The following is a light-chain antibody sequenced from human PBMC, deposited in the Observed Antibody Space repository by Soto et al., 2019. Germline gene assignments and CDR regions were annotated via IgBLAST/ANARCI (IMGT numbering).Light chain of an antibody. V-gene: IGLV4-60*02. J-gene: IGLJ3*02. CDR3: ETWDSNTRV. Sequence: QPVLTQSSSASASLGSSVKLTCTLSSGHSSYIIAWHQQQPGKAPRYLMKLEGSGSYNKGGGVPDRFSGSSSGADRYLTISILQFEDEADYYCETWDSNTRVFGGGTKLTVL. CDR1: SGHSSYI. CDR2: LEGSGSY.